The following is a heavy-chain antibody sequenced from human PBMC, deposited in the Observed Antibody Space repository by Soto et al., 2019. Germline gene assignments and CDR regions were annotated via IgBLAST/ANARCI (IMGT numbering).Heavy chain of an antibody. D-gene: IGHD3-22*01. CDR1: VFTFSNYA. Sequence: PGWSLRLSCASSVFTFSNYAMSWVRQAPGKGLEWVSAFSGSGDSTFYADSVKGRFTVSRDNSKKTLYLQLNSLRDEDTAVYYCARDAGELPVVTVGVFVFWGRGTLVTVSS. CDR2: FSGSGDST. CDR3: ARDAGELPVVTVGVFVF. J-gene: IGHJ4*02. V-gene: IGHV3-23*01.